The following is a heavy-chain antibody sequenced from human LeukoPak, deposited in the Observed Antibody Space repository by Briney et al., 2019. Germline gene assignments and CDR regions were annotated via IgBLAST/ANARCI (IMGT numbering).Heavy chain of an antibody. D-gene: IGHD6-6*01. V-gene: IGHV3-66*01. CDR1: GVTVSNNY. Sequence: GGSLRLSCAASGVTVSNNYMNWVRQAPGKGLEWVSLIYSGGSTYYADSVKGRFTIARDNSKNTLYLQMNSLRAEDTAVYYCARDPPAVAANTYGWGQGTLVTVSS. CDR2: IYSGGST. CDR3: ARDPPAVAANTYG. J-gene: IGHJ4*02.